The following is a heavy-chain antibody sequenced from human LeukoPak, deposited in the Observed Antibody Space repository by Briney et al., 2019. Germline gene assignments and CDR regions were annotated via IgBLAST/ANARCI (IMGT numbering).Heavy chain of an antibody. CDR1: RFTFSSYS. D-gene: IGHD5-12*01. J-gene: IGHJ5*02. V-gene: IGHV3-21*01. Sequence: PGGSLRLSCAASRFTFSSYSMNWVRQAPGKGLEWVSSISSSGSYIYYADSVKGRFTISRDNAKNSLYLQMNSLRAEDTAVYYCAKDGGLPYNWFDPWGQGTLVTVSS. CDR2: ISSSGSYI. CDR3: AKDGGLPYNWFDP.